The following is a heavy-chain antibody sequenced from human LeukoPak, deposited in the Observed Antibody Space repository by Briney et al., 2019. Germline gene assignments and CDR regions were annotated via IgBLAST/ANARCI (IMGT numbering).Heavy chain of an antibody. V-gene: IGHV3-7*01. CDR1: GFIFSSSW. D-gene: IGHD3-10*01. Sequence: GGSLRLSCAASGFIFSSSWMSWVRQAPGKGLEWVANIKQDGSQKHYVDSVKGRFTISRDNSKNLLYLQMNRLGAEDTAVYYCVRGGYSSFDYWGQGTLVTVSS. CDR2: IKQDGSQK. CDR3: VRGGYSSFDY. J-gene: IGHJ4*02.